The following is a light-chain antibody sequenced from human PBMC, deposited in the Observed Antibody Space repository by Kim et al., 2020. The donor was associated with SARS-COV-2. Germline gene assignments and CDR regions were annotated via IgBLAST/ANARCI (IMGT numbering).Light chain of an antibody. CDR1: ETIRYF. V-gene: IGKV1-39*01. CDR3: QQSVSTPYN. CDR2: GAS. Sequence: SSVGDRVTITCRASETIRYFINWYQQKPGRAPHLLIYGASYLQPGVPSRFRGSGSGTDFTLTITDLQPEDFATYFCQQSVSTPYNFGQGTKVDIK. J-gene: IGKJ2*01.